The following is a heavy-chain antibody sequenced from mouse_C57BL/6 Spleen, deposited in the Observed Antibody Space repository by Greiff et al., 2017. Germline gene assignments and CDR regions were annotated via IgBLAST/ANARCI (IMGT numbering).Heavy chain of an antibody. J-gene: IGHJ2*01. Sequence: QVQLKQPGTELVKPGASVKLSCKASGYTFTSYWMHWVKQRPGQGLEWIGNINPSNGGTNYNEKFKSKATLTVAKSSSTAYMQLSSLTSEDSAVYYCATPPYYGSSYYVDYWGQGTTLTVSS. CDR1: GYTFTSYW. CDR3: ATPPYYGSSYYVDY. D-gene: IGHD1-1*01. CDR2: INPSNGGT. V-gene: IGHV1-53*01.